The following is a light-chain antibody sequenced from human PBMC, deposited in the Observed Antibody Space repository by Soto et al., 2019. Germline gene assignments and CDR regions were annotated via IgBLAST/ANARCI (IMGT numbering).Light chain of an antibody. J-gene: IGLJ2*01. Sequence: QSVLTQPPSVSAAAGQTVTISCSGSGSNIGSKYVSWYQQVPGAVPKLLIYYDNRRPSGIPDRFSASKSGTSATLGITGLQTGDEADYYCGTWDTSLGGGLFGGGTKLTV. CDR3: GTWDTSLGGGL. CDR1: GSNIGSKY. V-gene: IGLV1-51*01. CDR2: YDN.